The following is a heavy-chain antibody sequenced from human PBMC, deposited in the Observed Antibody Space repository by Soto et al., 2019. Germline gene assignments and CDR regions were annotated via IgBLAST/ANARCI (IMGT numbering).Heavy chain of an antibody. J-gene: IGHJ4*02. D-gene: IGHD2-15*01. V-gene: IGHV4-31*03. CDR2: IYYSGSP. Sequence: QVQLQESGPGLVKPSQTLSLTCTVSGGSISSGGYYWSWIRQHPGKGLEWIGYIYYSGSPYYNPSLKSRVTISVDTSKNQFSLKLSSVTAADTAVYYCARGGYCSGGSCYPLFDYWGQGTLVTVSS. CDR3: ARGGYCSGGSCYPLFDY. CDR1: GGSISSGGYY.